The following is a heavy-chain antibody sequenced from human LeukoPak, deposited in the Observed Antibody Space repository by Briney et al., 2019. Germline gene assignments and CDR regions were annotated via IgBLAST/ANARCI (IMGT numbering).Heavy chain of an antibody. J-gene: IGHJ6*03. CDR2: IIPIFGTA. Sequence: SVKVSCKASGGTFSSYAISWVRQAPGQGLEWMGGIIPIFGTANYAQKFQGRVTITADESTSTAYMELSSLRSEDTAVYYSVGSSTSAGLPRDYYYYMDVWGKGTTVTVSS. D-gene: IGHD2-2*01. CDR1: GGTFSSYA. CDR3: VGSSTSAGLPRDYYYYMDV. V-gene: IGHV1-69*13.